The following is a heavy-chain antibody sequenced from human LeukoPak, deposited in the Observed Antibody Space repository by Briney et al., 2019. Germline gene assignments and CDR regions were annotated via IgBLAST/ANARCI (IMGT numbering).Heavy chain of an antibody. CDR3: AGNPPSSWPKRDVFDI. D-gene: IGHD6-13*01. J-gene: IGHJ3*02. Sequence: PGGSLRLSCAASGFTFSSYAMHWVRQAPGKGLEWVAVISYDGSNKYYADSVKGRFTISRDNSKNTLYLQMNSLRAEDTAVYYCAGNPPSSWPKRDVFDIGGKGTMVTVS. CDR2: ISYDGSNK. V-gene: IGHV3-30-3*01. CDR1: GFTFSSYA.